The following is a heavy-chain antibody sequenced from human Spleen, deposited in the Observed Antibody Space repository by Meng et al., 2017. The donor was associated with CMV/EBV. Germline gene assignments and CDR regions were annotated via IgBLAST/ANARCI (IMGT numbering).Heavy chain of an antibody. CDR3: ARCLSDYHIFTGRVNYYGMDV. J-gene: IGHJ6*02. V-gene: IGHV3-30*04. D-gene: IGHD3-9*01. Sequence: GESLKISCAASGFTFNGYAMHWVRQSPGKGLEWVSLVTYDGNNQNYADSVKGRFTISRDNHQNTLYLQINNLRTEDTAVYYCARCLSDYHIFTGRVNYYGMDVWGQGTTVTVSS. CDR2: VTYDGNNQ. CDR1: GFTFNGYA.